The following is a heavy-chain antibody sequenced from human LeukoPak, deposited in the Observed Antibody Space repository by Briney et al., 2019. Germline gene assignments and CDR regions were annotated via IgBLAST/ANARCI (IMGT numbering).Heavy chain of an antibody. V-gene: IGHV3-23*01. Sequence: GGSLRLSCAASGFTFSSYAMSWVRQAPGKGLEWVSAISGSGGSTYYADSVKGRFTISRDNSKNTLCLQMNSLRAEDTAVYYCAKDTASSWWYFELWGRGTLVTVSS. CDR2: ISGSGGST. CDR1: GFTFSSYA. J-gene: IGHJ2*01. D-gene: IGHD5-18*01. CDR3: AKDTASSWWYFEL.